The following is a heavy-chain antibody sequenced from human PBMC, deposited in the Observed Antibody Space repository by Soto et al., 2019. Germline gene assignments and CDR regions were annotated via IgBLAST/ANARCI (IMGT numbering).Heavy chain of an antibody. Sequence: PGGSLRLSCVGSGFDVTTNCMRWVRQAPGKGLECVSIVCTGGATHYADSVKGRFSISRDNSQKKLYLQMDNLRAEDTALYYCAKYASSTLIAAVHTGYYFDSWGQGALVTVSS. J-gene: IGHJ4*02. D-gene: IGHD6-25*01. CDR3: AKYASSTLIAAVHTGYYFDS. CDR1: GFDVTTNC. CDR2: VCTGGAT. V-gene: IGHV3-53*01.